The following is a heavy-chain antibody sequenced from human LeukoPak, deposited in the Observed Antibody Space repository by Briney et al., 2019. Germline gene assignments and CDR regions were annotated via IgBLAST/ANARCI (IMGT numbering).Heavy chain of an antibody. CDR3: ARLRYYGSGSYPMTGNWFDP. J-gene: IGHJ5*02. D-gene: IGHD3-10*01. CDR1: GFTFSSYW. V-gene: IGHV3-7*01. Sequence: PGGSLRLSCAASGFTFSSYWMSWVRQAPGKGLEWVANIKQDGSEKNYVDSVKGRFTISRDNAKNSLYLQMNSLRGEDTAVYYCARLRYYGSGSYPMTGNWFDPWGQGTLVSVSS. CDR2: IKQDGSEK.